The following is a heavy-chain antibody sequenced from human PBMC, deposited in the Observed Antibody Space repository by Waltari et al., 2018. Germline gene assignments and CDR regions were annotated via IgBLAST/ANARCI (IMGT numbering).Heavy chain of an antibody. Sequence: QVQLVQSGAEVKKPGSSVKVSCKASGGPFSSYAISWVRQAPGQGLEWMGGIIPIFGTANYAQKFQGRVTITTDESTSTAYMELSSLRSEDTAVYYCARGAVGYCSGGSCRHTDYWGQGTLVTVSS. CDR2: IIPIFGTA. J-gene: IGHJ4*02. V-gene: IGHV1-69*05. CDR3: ARGAVGYCSGGSCRHTDY. CDR1: GGPFSSYA. D-gene: IGHD2-15*01.